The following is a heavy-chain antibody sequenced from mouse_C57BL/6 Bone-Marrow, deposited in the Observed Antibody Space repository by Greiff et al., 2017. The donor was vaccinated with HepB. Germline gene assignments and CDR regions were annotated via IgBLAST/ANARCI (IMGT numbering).Heavy chain of an antibody. Sequence: VQLQQSDAELVKPGASVKISCKVSGYTFTDHTIHWMKQRPEQGLEWIGYIYPRDGSSRYNEKFKDKATLTADKSSSTVYMELSRLTSEDSAVYFCARHPYSSGYGYAMDYWGQGTSVTVAS. D-gene: IGHD3-2*02. CDR1: GYTFTDHT. CDR3: ARHPYSSGYGYAMDY. J-gene: IGHJ4*01. V-gene: IGHV1-78*01. CDR2: IYPRDGSS.